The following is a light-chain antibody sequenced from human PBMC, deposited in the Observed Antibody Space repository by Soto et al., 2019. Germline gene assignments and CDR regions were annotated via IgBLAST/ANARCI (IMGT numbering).Light chain of an antibody. V-gene: IGKV1-5*01. CDR1: QSISSW. Sequence: DIQITKSPSTLSASVRERVTITCRASQSISSWLAWYQQKPGKAPKLLIYDASSLESGVPSRFSGSGSGTEFTLTISSLQPDDFATYYCQQDNSYSQTFGQGAKVDIK. CDR3: QQDNSYSQT. J-gene: IGKJ1*01. CDR2: DAS.